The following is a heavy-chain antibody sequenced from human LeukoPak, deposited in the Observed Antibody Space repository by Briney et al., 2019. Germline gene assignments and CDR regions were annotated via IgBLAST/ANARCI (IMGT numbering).Heavy chain of an antibody. CDR1: GGSISSGDYY. CDR2: IYYSGST. CDR3: ARARSDYGISHFDY. D-gene: IGHD4-17*01. Sequence: SETLSLTCTVSGGSISSGDYYWSWIRQPPGKGLEWIGYIYYSGSTYYNPSLKSRVTISVDTSKNQFSLKLSSVTAADTAVYYCARARSDYGISHFDYWGQGTLVTVSS. J-gene: IGHJ4*02. V-gene: IGHV4-30-4*01.